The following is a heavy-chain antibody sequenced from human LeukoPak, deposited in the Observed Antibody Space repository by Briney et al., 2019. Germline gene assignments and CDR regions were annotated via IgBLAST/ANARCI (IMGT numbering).Heavy chain of an antibody. Sequence: GGSLRLSCAASGFTFSDYYMSWIRQAPGKGLEWVSYISSSGSTIYYADSVKGRFTISRDNAKNSPYLQMNSLRAEDTAVYYCARDEGYCTNGVPMPCYNWFDPWGQGTLVTVSS. CDR1: GFTFSDYY. V-gene: IGHV3-11*01. J-gene: IGHJ5*02. CDR2: ISSSGSTI. CDR3: ARDEGYCTNGVPMPCYNWFDP. D-gene: IGHD2-8*01.